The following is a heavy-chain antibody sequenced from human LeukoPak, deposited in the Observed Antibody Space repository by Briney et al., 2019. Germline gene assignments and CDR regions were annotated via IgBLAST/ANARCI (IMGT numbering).Heavy chain of an antibody. CDR2: ISGSGGNT. D-gene: IGHD5-12*01. J-gene: IGHJ4*02. Sequence: GGSLRLSCAASGFTFSSYAMSWVRQAPGKGLEWGSGISGSGGNTYYADSVKGRFTISRDNSKNTLYLQMNSLRAEDTAVYYCAKDRGKWPRYFDYWGQGTLVSVSS. V-gene: IGHV3-23*01. CDR3: AKDRGKWPRYFDY. CDR1: GFTFSSYA.